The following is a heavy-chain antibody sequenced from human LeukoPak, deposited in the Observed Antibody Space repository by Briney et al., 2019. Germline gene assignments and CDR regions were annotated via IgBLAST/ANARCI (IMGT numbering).Heavy chain of an antibody. CDR1: GFSFNNAW. D-gene: IGHD4-11*01. Sequence: GGSLRLSCAASGFSFNNAWMSWVRQAPGKGLELVGRIKSKTEGGTADYPATVKGRFTISRDDSKKPLYLQMNSLKTEDTAVYYCTALQGPWFDPWGQGTLVTVSS. CDR3: TALQGPWFDP. V-gene: IGHV3-15*01. CDR2: IKSKTEGGTA. J-gene: IGHJ5*02.